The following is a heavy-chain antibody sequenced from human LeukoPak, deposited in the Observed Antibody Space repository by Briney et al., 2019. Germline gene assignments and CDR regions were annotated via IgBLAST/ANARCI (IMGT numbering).Heavy chain of an antibody. Sequence: SETLSLTCTVSGGSISGSSYYWGWIRQPPGKGLEWTGSIYYSGSTYYNPSLKSRVTISVDTSKNQFSLKLSSVTAADTAVYYCARDVGATCFDIWGQGTMVTVSS. D-gene: IGHD1-26*01. CDR2: IYYSGST. J-gene: IGHJ3*02. CDR3: ARDVGATCFDI. CDR1: GGSISGSSYY. V-gene: IGHV4-39*07.